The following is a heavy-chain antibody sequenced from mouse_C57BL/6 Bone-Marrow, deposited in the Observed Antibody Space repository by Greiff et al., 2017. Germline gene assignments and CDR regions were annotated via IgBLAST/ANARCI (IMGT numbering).Heavy chain of an antibody. V-gene: IGHV1-26*01. Sequence: VQLQQSGPELVKPGASVKISCKASGYTFTDYYMHWVKQSHGKSLEWIGDINPNNGGTSYNQKFKGKATLTVDKSSSTAYMALRSLTSEDAAVYYCARRGYDYDGAWFAYWGQGTLVTVSA. CDR1: GYTFTDYY. J-gene: IGHJ3*01. CDR3: ARRGYDYDGAWFAY. CDR2: INPNNGGT. D-gene: IGHD2-4*01.